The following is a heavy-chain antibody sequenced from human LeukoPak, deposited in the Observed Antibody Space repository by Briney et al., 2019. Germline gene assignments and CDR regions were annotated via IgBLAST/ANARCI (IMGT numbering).Heavy chain of an antibody. D-gene: IGHD6-13*01. CDR2: ICWDDDK. V-gene: IGHV2-5*02. CDR3: AHTLLGITATGTTYYFDY. Sequence: ESGPTLVNPTQTLTLTCNFSGFSLSSIGVGVGWIRQPPGKALEWLALICWDDDKRYSPSLKSRLTISKDTSKNQVVLTMTNMDPVDTATYYCAHTLLGITATGTTYYFDYWGQGTLVTVSS. J-gene: IGHJ4*02. CDR1: GFSLSSIGVG.